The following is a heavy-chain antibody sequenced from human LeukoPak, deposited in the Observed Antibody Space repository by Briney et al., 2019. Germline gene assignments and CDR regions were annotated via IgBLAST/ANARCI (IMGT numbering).Heavy chain of an antibody. CDR3: TRDYGDYKGDY. CDR2: IRSKAYGGTT. J-gene: IGHJ4*02. V-gene: IGHV3-49*04. CDR1: GSTFGDYA. D-gene: IGHD4-17*01. Sequence: GGSLRLSCTASGSTFGDYAVSWVRQAPGKGLEWVGFIRSKAYGGTTEYAASVKGRFTILRDDSKSIAYLQMNSLKTEDTAVYFCTRDYGDYKGDYWGQGTLVTVSS.